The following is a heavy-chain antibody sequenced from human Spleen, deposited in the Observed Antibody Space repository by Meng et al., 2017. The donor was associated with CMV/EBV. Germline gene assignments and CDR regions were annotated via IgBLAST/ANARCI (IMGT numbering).Heavy chain of an antibody. CDR1: GYTFTAHY. Sequence: ASVKVSCKASGYTFTAHYFHWVRQAPGQGLEWMGWIHPHRGDTNYAQQFQGRVTLTRDTSINTGYMELTRLTSDDTAVYYCARGGSSGWYYYYGVDVWGQGTTVTVSS. D-gene: IGHD6-19*01. CDR3: ARGGSSGWYYYYGVDV. V-gene: IGHV1-2*02. J-gene: IGHJ6*02. CDR2: IHPHRGDT.